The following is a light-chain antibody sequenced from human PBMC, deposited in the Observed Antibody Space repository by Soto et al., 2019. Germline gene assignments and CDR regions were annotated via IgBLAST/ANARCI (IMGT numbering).Light chain of an antibody. CDR1: SSDVGSYNL. CDR2: EVS. CDR3: MSYVGGNSVA. J-gene: IGLJ2*01. V-gene: IGLV2-14*02. Sequence: QSALTQPASVSGSPGQSITISCTGTSSDVGSYNLVSWYQQHPGKAPKLLIYEVSKRPSGVPDRFSASKSGNTASLTVSGLQGEDEADYYCMSYVGGNSVAFGGGTKLTVL.